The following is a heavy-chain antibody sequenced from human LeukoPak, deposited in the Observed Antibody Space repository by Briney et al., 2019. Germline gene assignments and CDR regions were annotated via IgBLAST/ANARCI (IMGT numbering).Heavy chain of an antibody. J-gene: IGHJ4*02. CDR1: GFTFSSYG. D-gene: IGHD1-1*01. CDR3: ARVRPPGYNWNGGSPDY. Sequence: PGGSLRLSCAASGFTFSSYGMHWVRQAPGKGLEWVAFIRYDGSNKYYADSVKGRFTISRDNAKNSLYLQMNSLRAEDTAVYYCARVRPPGYNWNGGSPDYWGQGTLVTVSS. V-gene: IGHV3-30*02. CDR2: IRYDGSNK.